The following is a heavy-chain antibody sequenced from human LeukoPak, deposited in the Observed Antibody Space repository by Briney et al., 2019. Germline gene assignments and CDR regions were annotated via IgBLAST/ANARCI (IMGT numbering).Heavy chain of an antibody. D-gene: IGHD5-18*01. Sequence: GGSLRLSCTASGFTLGDYAMSWFRQAPGKGLEWVGFIRSKAYGGTTEYAASVKGRFTISRDDSKSIAYLQMNSLKTEDTAVYYCTRVGDRDRGYSYGYLDPWGQGTLVTVSS. CDR1: GFTLGDYA. CDR3: TRVGDRDRGYSYGYLDP. J-gene: IGHJ5*02. CDR2: IRSKAYGGTT. V-gene: IGHV3-49*03.